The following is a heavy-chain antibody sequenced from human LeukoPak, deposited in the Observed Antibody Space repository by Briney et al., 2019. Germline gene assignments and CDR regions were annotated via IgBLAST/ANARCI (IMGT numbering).Heavy chain of an antibody. V-gene: IGHV3-7*01. D-gene: IGHD6-13*01. Sequence: GGSLRLSCVASTFTFSNSWMSWVRQVPGKGLEWVANIAQDGREKNYVDSVKGRFIISRDNGKNSLYLEMNSLRAEDTAVYYCAREKQGSSWYDGKESFDYWGQGTLVTVFS. CDR1: TFTFSNSW. CDR3: AREKQGSSWYDGKESFDY. CDR2: IAQDGREK. J-gene: IGHJ4*02.